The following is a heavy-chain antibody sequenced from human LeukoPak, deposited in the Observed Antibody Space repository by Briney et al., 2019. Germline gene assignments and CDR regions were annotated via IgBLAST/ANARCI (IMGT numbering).Heavy chain of an antibody. Sequence: GGSLRLSCAASGFTFSSYGMHWVRQAPGKGLEWVAVISYDGSNKYYADSVKGRFTISRDNSKNTLYLQMNSLRAEDTAVYYCARAAVASPGDVWGQGTTVTVSS. CDR1: GFTFSSYG. CDR3: ARAAVASPGDV. D-gene: IGHD6-19*01. CDR2: ISYDGSNK. J-gene: IGHJ6*02. V-gene: IGHV3-30*03.